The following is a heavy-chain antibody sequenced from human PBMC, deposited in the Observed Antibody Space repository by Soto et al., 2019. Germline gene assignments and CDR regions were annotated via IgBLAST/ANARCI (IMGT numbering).Heavy chain of an antibody. CDR2: MYNSGST. Sequence: SETLSLTCTVSGGSISSYYWTWIRQPPGKGLEWIGFMYNSGSTHYNPSLKSRVTISLDTSKNQFSLNLRSVTAADTAVYYCASLGYHYGSGSYPLDYWGQGTLVTVSS. V-gene: IGHV4-59*08. CDR3: ASLGYHYGSGSYPLDY. D-gene: IGHD3-10*01. CDR1: GGSISSYY. J-gene: IGHJ4*02.